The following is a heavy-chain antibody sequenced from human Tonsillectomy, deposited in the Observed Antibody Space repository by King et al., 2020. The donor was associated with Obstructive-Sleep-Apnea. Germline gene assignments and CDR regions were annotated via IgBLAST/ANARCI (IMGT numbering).Heavy chain of an antibody. J-gene: IGHJ4*02. CDR2: IWYDGSNK. V-gene: IGHV3-33*06. CDR3: AKDTEIYCSGGSCLTDY. Sequence: VQLVESGGGVVQPGRSLRLSCAASGFTFSSYGMHWVRQAPGKGLEWVAVIWYDGSNKYYADSVKGRFTISRDNSKNTLYLQMNSLRAEETAVYYCAKDTEIYCSGGSCLTDYWGQGTLVTVSS. D-gene: IGHD2-15*01. CDR1: GFTFSSYG.